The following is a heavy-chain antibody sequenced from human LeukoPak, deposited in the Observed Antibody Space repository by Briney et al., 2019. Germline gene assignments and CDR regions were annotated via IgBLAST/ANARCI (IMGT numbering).Heavy chain of an antibody. D-gene: IGHD5-18*01. Sequence: SETLSLTCTVSGGSISSYYWSWIRQPPGKGLEWIGYIYYSGSTNYNPSLKSRVTISVDTSKNQFSLKLSSVTAADTAVYYCARGARSYGLGLDAWGQGTTVTVSS. CDR1: GGSISSYY. CDR2: IYYSGST. J-gene: IGHJ6*02. CDR3: ARGARSYGLGLDA. V-gene: IGHV4-59*01.